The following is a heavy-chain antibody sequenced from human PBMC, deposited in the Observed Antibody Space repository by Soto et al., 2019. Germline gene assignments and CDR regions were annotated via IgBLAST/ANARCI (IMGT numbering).Heavy chain of an antibody. Sequence: PSQTLSLTCAISGDSVSSNSAAWNWIRQSPSRGLEWLGRTYYRSKWYNDYAVSVKSRITINPDTSKNQFSLQLNSVTPEDTAVYYCARGSRIAVAGYYYYYGMDVWGQGTTVTVS. CDR1: GDSVSSNSAA. D-gene: IGHD6-19*01. CDR3: ARGSRIAVAGYYYYYGMDV. CDR2: TYYRSKWYN. J-gene: IGHJ6*02. V-gene: IGHV6-1*01.